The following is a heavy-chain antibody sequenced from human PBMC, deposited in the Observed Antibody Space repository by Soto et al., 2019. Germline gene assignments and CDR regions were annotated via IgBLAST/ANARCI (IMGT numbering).Heavy chain of an antibody. CDR1: GFTLSSYS. CDR3: AKGAYYHGSGSYVPFDY. D-gene: IGHD3-10*01. Sequence: PGGSLRLSCAASGFTLSSYSMSWVRQDPGKGLEWVSAISGSGGSTYYADSVKGRFTISRDNSKNTLYLQMNSLRAEDTAVYYCAKGAYYHGSGSYVPFDYWGQGTLVTVSS. V-gene: IGHV3-23*01. J-gene: IGHJ4*02. CDR2: ISGSGGST.